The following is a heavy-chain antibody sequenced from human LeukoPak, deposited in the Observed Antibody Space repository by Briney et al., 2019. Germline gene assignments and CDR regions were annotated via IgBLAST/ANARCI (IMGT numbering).Heavy chain of an antibody. CDR1: GGTFSSYA. D-gene: IGHD6-19*01. J-gene: IGHJ6*04. V-gene: IGHV1-69*13. CDR2: IIPVFDTT. CDR3: ATGVADYYYYGIDV. Sequence: ASVKVSCKASGGTFSSYATSWVRQAPGQGLEWMGGIIPVFDTTNYAQKFQGRVTITADDSTRTSYMELRSLRSEDTAVYYCATGVADYYYYGIDVWGKGTTVTVSS.